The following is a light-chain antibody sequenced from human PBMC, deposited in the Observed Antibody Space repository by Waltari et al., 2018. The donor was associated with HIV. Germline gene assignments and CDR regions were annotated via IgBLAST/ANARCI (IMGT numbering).Light chain of an antibody. Sequence: QSALTRPPSASGSPGQSVTISCSGTSSHVGGYHYVSWYQQHPGKAPKRMIYEVSKRPSGVPDRFSGSKSGNTASLTVSGLQAEDEADYYCSSYAGSSWVFGGGTKLTVL. J-gene: IGLJ3*02. CDR2: EVS. CDR3: SSYAGSSWV. V-gene: IGLV2-8*01. CDR1: SSHVGGYHY.